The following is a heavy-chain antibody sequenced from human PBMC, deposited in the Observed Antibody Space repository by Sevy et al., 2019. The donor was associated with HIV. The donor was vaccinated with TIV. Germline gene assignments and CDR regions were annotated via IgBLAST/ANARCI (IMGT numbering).Heavy chain of an antibody. Sequence: GGSLRLSCAASGFTFSSYEMNWVRQAPGKGLEWVSYISSSGSTIYYADSVKGRFTISRDNAKNSLYLQMNSLRAEDTAVYYCARRYCSSTSCYPPLVDGAFDIWGQGTMVTVSS. D-gene: IGHD2-2*01. J-gene: IGHJ3*02. CDR3: ARRYCSSTSCYPPLVDGAFDI. V-gene: IGHV3-48*03. CDR2: ISSSGSTI. CDR1: GFTFSSYE.